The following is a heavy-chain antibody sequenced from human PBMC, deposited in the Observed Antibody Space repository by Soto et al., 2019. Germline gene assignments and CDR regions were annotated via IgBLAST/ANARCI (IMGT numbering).Heavy chain of an antibody. D-gene: IGHD4-17*01. CDR2: ISVYNGHT. J-gene: IGHJ4*02. CDR3: ARCDFGDYVPPLDH. V-gene: IGHV1-18*01. CDR1: GYTFSSSG. Sequence: ASVKVSCKASGYTFSSSGVSWVRQAPGQGLEFMGWISVYNGHTNYAQKFQGRVTMTTDTSTSTAYMELRGLRSADTAVYFCARCDFGDYVPPLDHWCQGTLVTVSS.